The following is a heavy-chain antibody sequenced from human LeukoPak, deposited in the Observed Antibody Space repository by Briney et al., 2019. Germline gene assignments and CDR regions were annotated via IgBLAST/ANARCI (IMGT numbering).Heavy chain of an antibody. J-gene: IGHJ5*02. Sequence: PSETLSLTCTVSGGSISSYYWSWIRQPPGKGLEWIGYIYYSGSTNYNPSLKSRVTISVDTSKNQFSLELSSVTAADTAVYYCARVDYDFWSGYPNWFDPWGQGTLVTVSS. CDR1: GGSISSYY. CDR3: ARVDYDFWSGYPNWFDP. D-gene: IGHD3-3*01. CDR2: IYYSGST. V-gene: IGHV4-59*01.